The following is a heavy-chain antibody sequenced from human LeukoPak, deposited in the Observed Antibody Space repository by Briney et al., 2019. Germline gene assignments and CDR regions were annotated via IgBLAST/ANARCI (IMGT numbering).Heavy chain of an antibody. CDR1: GSSFTSYW. D-gene: IGHD4-17*01. CDR3: ARPHDYGDFDAFDI. J-gene: IGHJ3*02. V-gene: IGHV5-51*01. Sequence: GASLKISCKGSGSSFTSYWIAWVRQMPGKGLEWMGIIYPGDSDTRYSPSFQGQVTISADKSISTAYLQWSSLKASDTAMYYCARPHDYGDFDAFDIWGQGTMVTVSS. CDR2: IYPGDSDT.